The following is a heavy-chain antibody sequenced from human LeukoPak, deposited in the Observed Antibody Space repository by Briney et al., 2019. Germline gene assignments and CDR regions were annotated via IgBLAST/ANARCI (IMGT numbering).Heavy chain of an antibody. CDR2: ISSSSSYI. D-gene: IGHD1-1*01. V-gene: IGHV3-21*01. J-gene: IGHJ4*02. Sequence: GGSLRLSCAASGFTFSSYSMNWVRQAPGKGLEWVSSISSSSSYIYYADSVKGRFTISRDNAKNSLYLQMNSLRAEDTAVYYCARGRTGTTGEGTFDYWGQGTLVTVSS. CDR1: GFTFSSYS. CDR3: ARGRTGTTGEGTFDY.